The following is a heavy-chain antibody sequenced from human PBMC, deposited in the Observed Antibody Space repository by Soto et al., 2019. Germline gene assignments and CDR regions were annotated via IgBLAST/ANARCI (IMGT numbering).Heavy chain of an antibody. J-gene: IGHJ6*02. Sequence: PGGSLRLSCEVSGFTFSMYSMSWVRQSPGKGLEWVAKIPQDGVDGHYADSVKGRFTISRDNGKNSLYLQLNNLRAEDTAVYYCARDHLILPAHDFFYGSDVWGRGXTVTVYS. CDR2: IPQDGVDG. V-gene: IGHV3-7*03. CDR3: ARDHLILPAHDFFYGSDV. CDR1: GFTFSMYS. D-gene: IGHD2-21*02.